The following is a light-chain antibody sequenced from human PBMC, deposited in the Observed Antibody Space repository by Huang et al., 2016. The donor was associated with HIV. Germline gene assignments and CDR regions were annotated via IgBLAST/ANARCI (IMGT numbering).Light chain of an antibody. CDR2: ESS. J-gene: IGKJ4*01. CDR3: QQSSSRPLT. CDR1: QSVGSF. V-gene: IGKV3-11*01. Sequence: EIVLTQSPATLSLSPGEIATLSCRASQSVGSFLAWYQQKPGQSPRLLIYESSNRATVIPARCSGSGSGTDFTRTISSLEPEDFAVYYCQQSSSRPLTFGGGTKLEIK.